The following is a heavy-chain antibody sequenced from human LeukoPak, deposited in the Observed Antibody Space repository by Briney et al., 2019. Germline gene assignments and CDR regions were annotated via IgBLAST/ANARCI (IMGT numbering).Heavy chain of an antibody. V-gene: IGHV1-2*02. CDR3: ARGGVVPVGYYYYGMDV. Sequence: ASVKVSCKASGYTFTGYYMHWVRQAPGQGLEWMGWINLNSGGTNYAQKFQGRVTMTRDTSISTAYMELSRLRSDDTAVYYCARGGVVPVGYYYYGMDVWGQGTTVTVSS. J-gene: IGHJ6*02. D-gene: IGHD2-2*01. CDR2: INLNSGGT. CDR1: GYTFTGYY.